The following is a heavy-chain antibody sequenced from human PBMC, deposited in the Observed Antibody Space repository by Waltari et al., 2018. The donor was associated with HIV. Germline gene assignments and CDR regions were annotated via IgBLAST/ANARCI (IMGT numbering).Heavy chain of an antibody. V-gene: IGHV1-69*01. CDR2: IIPIFGTA. Sequence: QVQLVQSGAEEKKTGASVKVSCKASGGTFSSSRISRVRQAPGQGLEWMGGIIPIFGTANYAQKFQGRVTITADESTSTAYMELSSLRSEDTAVYYCARGSWDYVWGSYQTIRYFDYWGQGTLVTVSS. J-gene: IGHJ4*02. CDR3: ARGSWDYVWGSYQTIRYFDY. CDR1: GGTFSSSR. D-gene: IGHD3-16*02.